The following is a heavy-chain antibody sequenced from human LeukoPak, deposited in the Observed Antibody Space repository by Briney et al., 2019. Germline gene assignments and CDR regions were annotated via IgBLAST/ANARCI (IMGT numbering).Heavy chain of an antibody. CDR1: GGSISSGGYS. Sequence: PSETLSLTCAVSGGSISSGGYSWSWIRQPPGKGLEWIVHIYHSGSTYYNPSLKSRVTISVHRSKNQFSLNLSSVTAADTAVYYCASAHSSGYWSAEYFQHWGQGTLVTVSS. CDR2: IYHSGST. CDR3: ASAHSSGYWSAEYFQH. J-gene: IGHJ1*01. D-gene: IGHD3-22*01. V-gene: IGHV4-30-2*01.